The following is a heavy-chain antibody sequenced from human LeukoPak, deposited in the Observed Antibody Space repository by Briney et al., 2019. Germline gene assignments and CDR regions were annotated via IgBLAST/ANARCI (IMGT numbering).Heavy chain of an antibody. CDR2: IKQDGSEK. Sequence: GGSLRLSCAASGFTFSSYWMSWVRQAPGKGLEGVANIKQDGSEKYYVDSVKGRFTISRDNAKNSLYLQMNSLRAEDTAVYYCARSRGYCSSTSCYFDYWGQGTLVTVSS. V-gene: IGHV3-7*01. CDR1: GFTFSSYW. D-gene: IGHD2-2*01. J-gene: IGHJ4*02. CDR3: ARSRGYCSSTSCYFDY.